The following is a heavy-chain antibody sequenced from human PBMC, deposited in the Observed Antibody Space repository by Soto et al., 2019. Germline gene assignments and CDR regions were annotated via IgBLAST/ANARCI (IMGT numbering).Heavy chain of an antibody. Sequence: PSETLSLTCTVSGGSINSYYWSWIRQPPGKGLEWIGSIYYRGSTNYNASLKSRVTISVHTSKKQFSLKLSSVTAADTAVYYCARYCSSTSCSYSYYYMDVWGKGTTVTVSS. CDR3: ARYCSSTSCSYSYYYMDV. CDR2: IYYRGST. J-gene: IGHJ6*03. D-gene: IGHD2-2*01. CDR1: GGSINSYY. V-gene: IGHV4-59*01.